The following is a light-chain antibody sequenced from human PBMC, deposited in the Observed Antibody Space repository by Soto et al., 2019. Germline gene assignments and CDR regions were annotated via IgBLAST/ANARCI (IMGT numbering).Light chain of an antibody. J-gene: IGKJ1*01. CDR2: GAS. CDR3: QPYCSSPPWT. CDR1: QSVSSSY. Sequence: EIVLTQSPGTLSLSPGERATLSCRASQSVSSSYLAWYQQKPGQAPRLLIYGASSMATGIPDSFSGSGSGTDFTLTISRLEPEDFAVYDCQPYCSSPPWTIGQDTKVEIK. V-gene: IGKV3-20*01.